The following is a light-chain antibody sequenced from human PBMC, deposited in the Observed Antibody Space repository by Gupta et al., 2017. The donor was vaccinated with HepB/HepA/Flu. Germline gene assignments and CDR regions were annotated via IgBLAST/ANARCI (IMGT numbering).Light chain of an antibody. V-gene: IGLV1-40*01. Sequence: QSVLTQPPSVSGAPGQRVTISCTGSSSNIGAGYDVHWYQQLPGTAPKLIIYGNSNRPSGVPDRVSGSKSGTSASLAITGLQAEDEAGYYCQSYDSSLSGYVFGTGTKVTVL. J-gene: IGLJ1*01. CDR3: QSYDSSLSGYV. CDR1: SSNIGAGYD. CDR2: GNS.